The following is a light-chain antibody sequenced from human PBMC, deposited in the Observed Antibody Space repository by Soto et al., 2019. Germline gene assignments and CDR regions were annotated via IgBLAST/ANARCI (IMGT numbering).Light chain of an antibody. CDR1: QSISSSD. CDR2: AAS. Sequence: EIVLTQSPGTLSLSPGERATLSCRASQSISSSDLAWYQHRPGQAPRLLIYAASSRATGIPVRFSGSGSGTDFTLSISRLEPEDFVVYYCQHYGSSSWTFGQGTKVEIK. J-gene: IGKJ1*01. V-gene: IGKV3-20*01. CDR3: QHYGSSSWT.